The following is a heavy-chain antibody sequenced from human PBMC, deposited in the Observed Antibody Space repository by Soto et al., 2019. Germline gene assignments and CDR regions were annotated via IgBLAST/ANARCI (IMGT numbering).Heavy chain of an antibody. D-gene: IGHD6-6*01. CDR3: ARDMREYSSSRWFDP. CDR2: ISAYNGNT. Sequence: GASVKVSCKASGYTFTSYGISWVRQAPGQGLEWMGWISAYNGNTNYAQKLQGRVTMTTDTSTSTAYMELRSLRSDDTAVYYCARDMREYSSSRWFDPWGQGTLVTVSS. V-gene: IGHV1-18*01. CDR1: GYTFTSYG. J-gene: IGHJ5*02.